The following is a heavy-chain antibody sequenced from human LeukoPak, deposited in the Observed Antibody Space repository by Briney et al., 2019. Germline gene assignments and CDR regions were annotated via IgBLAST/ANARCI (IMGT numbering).Heavy chain of an antibody. J-gene: IGHJ4*02. CDR1: GITFVDYA. V-gene: IGHV3-49*03. D-gene: IGHD5-24*01. Sequence: PGGSLRLSCTASGITFVDYAMNWFRQAPGKGLEWVSFIASKAYGGTTEYAASVKGRFTISRDDSKSIAYLQMNSLKTEDTAVYYCTRGWLQFPLNFDYWGQGTLVTVSS. CDR2: IASKAYGGTT. CDR3: TRGWLQFPLNFDY.